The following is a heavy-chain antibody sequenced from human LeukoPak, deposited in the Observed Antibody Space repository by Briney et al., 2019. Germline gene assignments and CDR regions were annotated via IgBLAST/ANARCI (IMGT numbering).Heavy chain of an antibody. Sequence: PGGSLRLSCAASGFNFYGYEMNWVRQAAGKGLEWVSYISSRGDSRHYADSVRGRFVISRDNAKNSLYLQMYSLRVEDTAVYYCAHYDWDVWGQGTTVTVSS. CDR2: ISSRGDSR. CDR3: AHYDWDV. V-gene: IGHV3-48*03. CDR1: GFNFYGYE. J-gene: IGHJ6*02. D-gene: IGHD4-17*01.